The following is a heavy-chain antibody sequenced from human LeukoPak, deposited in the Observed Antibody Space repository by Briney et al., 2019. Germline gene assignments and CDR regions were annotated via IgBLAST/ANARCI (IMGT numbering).Heavy chain of an antibody. CDR1: GCIVSSNY. Sequence: PGGSLRLSCAASGCIVSSNYMSWVRQAPGKGLEWVSVIYSGGSTYYADSVKGRFTISRDNSKNTLYLQMNSLRAEDTAVYYCARGRYPDYWGQGTLVTVSS. CDR2: IYSGGST. J-gene: IGHJ4*02. D-gene: IGHD1-20*01. CDR3: ARGRYPDY. V-gene: IGHV3-66*01.